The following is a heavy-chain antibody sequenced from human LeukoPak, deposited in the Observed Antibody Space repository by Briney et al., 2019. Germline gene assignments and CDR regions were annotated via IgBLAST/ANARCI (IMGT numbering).Heavy chain of an antibody. CDR1: GYSFTSYW. D-gene: IGHD4-17*01. V-gene: IGHV5-51*01. CDR3: ARHKAGDYWAY. CDR2: IYPGDSDS. Sequence: GESLMISCKGSGYSFTSYWIGWVRQMPGKGLEWMGIIYPGDSDSRYRPSFEGQVTISVDKSINTAYLQWSSLKASDTGMYYCARHKAGDYWAYWGQGTLVTVSS. J-gene: IGHJ4*02.